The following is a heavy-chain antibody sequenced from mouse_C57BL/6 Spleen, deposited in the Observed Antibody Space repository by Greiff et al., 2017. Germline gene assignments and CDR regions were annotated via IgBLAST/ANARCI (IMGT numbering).Heavy chain of an antibody. CDR1: GYTFTSYW. CDR3: ARNVARTSCRFDY. V-gene: IGHV1-72*01. CDR2: IDPYSGGT. Sequence: QVQLKQPGAELVMPGASVKLSCKASGYTFTSYWMHWVKQRPGRGLEWIGRIDPYSGGTKYNEKFKSKATLTVDKPSSTAYMLLSSLTSEDSAVNYCARNVARTSCRFDYWGQGTTLTVSS. J-gene: IGHJ2*01. D-gene: IGHD1-3*01.